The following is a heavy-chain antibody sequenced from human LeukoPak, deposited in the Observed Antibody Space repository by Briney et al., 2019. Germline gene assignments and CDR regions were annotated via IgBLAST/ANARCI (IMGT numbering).Heavy chain of an antibody. CDR2: IIPILGIA. CDR3: ARGAAGDYSRGWYGEYYFDY. D-gene: IGHD6-19*01. J-gene: IGHJ4*02. V-gene: IGHV1-69*04. Sequence: SVKVSCKASGGTFSSYAISWVRQAPGQGLEWMGRIIPILGIANYAQKFQGRVTITADKSTSTAYMELSSLRSEDTAVYYCARGAAGDYSRGWYGEYYFDYWGQGTLVTVSS. CDR1: GGTFSSYA.